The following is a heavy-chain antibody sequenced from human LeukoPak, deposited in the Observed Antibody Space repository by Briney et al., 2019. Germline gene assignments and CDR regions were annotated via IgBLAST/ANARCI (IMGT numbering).Heavy chain of an antibody. CDR2: VDPADGEV. J-gene: IGHJ4*02. V-gene: IGHV1-69-2*01. CDR1: GYTFTDYY. CDR3: AREGVAGTGLDY. Sequence: ASVKVSCKASGYTFTDYYMHWLQQAPGKGLEWMGRVDPADGEVAYAEKFQGRVTITADPSRATAYMELASLRSEDTAVYYCAREGVAGTGLDYWGQGTLVTVSS. D-gene: IGHD6-13*01.